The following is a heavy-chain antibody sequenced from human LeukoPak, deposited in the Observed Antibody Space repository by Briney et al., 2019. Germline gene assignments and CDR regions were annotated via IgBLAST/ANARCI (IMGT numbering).Heavy chain of an antibody. CDR3: ARDVLRYFDWLPIGPYYFDY. J-gene: IGHJ4*02. D-gene: IGHD3-9*01. V-gene: IGHV3-74*01. Sequence: PGGSLRLSCAASGFTFSSYWMHWVRQAPGKGLVWVSRINSDGSSTSYADSVKGRFTISRDNAKNTLYLQMNSLRAEDTAVYYCARDVLRYFDWLPIGPYYFDYWGQGTLVTVSS. CDR2: INSDGSST. CDR1: GFTFSSYW.